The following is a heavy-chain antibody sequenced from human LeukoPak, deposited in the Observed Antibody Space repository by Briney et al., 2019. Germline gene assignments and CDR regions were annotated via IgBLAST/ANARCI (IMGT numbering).Heavy chain of an antibody. V-gene: IGHV3-74*01. CDR3: ARAPRRSSSPYYFDY. CDR1: GFTFSSYW. Sequence: GGSLRLSCAASGFTFSSYWMHWVRQAPGKGLMWVSRISSEGTSMSYADSVKGRFTIDRDNAKNTLDLQMDSLGAEDTAVYYCARAPRRSSSPYYFDYWGQGTLVTVSS. D-gene: IGHD6-13*01. CDR2: ISSEGTSM. J-gene: IGHJ4*02.